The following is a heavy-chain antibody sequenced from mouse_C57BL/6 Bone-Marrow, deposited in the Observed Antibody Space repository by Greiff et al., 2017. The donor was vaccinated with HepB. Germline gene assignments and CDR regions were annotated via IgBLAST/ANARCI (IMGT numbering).Heavy chain of an antibody. J-gene: IGHJ4*01. D-gene: IGHD2-12*01. CDR2: IFPGSGST. V-gene: IGHV1-75*01. CDR1: GYTFTDYY. Sequence: QVHVKQSGPELVKPGASVKISCKASGYTFTDYYINWVKQRPGQGLEWIGWIFPGSGSTYYNEKFKGKATLTVDKSSSTAYMLLSSLTSEDSAVYFCAGNDELYYYAMDYWGQGTSVTVSS. CDR3: AGNDELYYYAMDY.